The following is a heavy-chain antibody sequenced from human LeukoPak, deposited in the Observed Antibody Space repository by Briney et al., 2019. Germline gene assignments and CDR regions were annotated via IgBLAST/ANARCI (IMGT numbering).Heavy chain of an antibody. Sequence: GESLKISCKGSGYSFTSYWIGWVRQMPGKGLEWMGIIYPGDSDTRYSPSFQGQVTISADKSISTAYLQWSSLKASDTAMYYCARRSYRAVAAQEGFDYWGQGTLVTVSS. CDR3: ARRSYRAVAAQEGFDY. CDR2: IYPGDSDT. D-gene: IGHD6-19*01. J-gene: IGHJ4*02. CDR1: GYSFTSYW. V-gene: IGHV5-51*01.